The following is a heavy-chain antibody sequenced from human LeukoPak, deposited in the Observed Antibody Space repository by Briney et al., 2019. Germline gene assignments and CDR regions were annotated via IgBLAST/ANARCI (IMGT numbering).Heavy chain of an antibody. CDR1: GGSISRGGYY. CDR3: ARVQVTMVRGPKGYFDY. D-gene: IGHD3-10*01. Sequence: PSQTLSLTCTVSGGSISRGGYYWGWIREHPGKGLEWIGYIYYSGSTYYNPSLKSRFTISVDTSKNQFSLKLSSVTAADTAVYYCARVQVTMVRGPKGYFDYWGQGTLVTVSS. V-gene: IGHV4-31*03. J-gene: IGHJ4*02. CDR2: IYYSGST.